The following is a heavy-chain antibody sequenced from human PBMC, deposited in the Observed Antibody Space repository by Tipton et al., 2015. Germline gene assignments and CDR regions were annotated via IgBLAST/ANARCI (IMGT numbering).Heavy chain of an antibody. CDR3: ARGPDGGAFDI. V-gene: IGHV4-38-2*01. D-gene: IGHD3-10*01. J-gene: IGHJ3*02. CDR2: ISHSGNT. Sequence: TLSLTCAVSAYSISSDYYWGWIRQPPGKGLEWIGSISHSGNTYYNPSLKSRVTMSRDTSKNQFSLQLNSVTPEDTATYYCARGPDGGAFDIWGQGTMVTVSS. CDR1: AYSISSDYY.